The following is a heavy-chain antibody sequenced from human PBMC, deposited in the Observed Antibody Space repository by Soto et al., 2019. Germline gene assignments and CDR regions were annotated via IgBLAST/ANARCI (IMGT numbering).Heavy chain of an antibody. CDR2: ISSSSSYI. CDR3: ARDQGSSWYQGGDYYYGMDV. Sequence: PGGSLRLSXAASGFTFSSYSMNWVRQAPGKGLEWVSSISSSSSYIYYADSVKGRFTISRDNAKNSLYLQMNSLRAEDTAVYYCARDQGSSWYQGGDYYYGMDVWGQGTTVTVSS. CDR1: GFTFSSYS. J-gene: IGHJ6*02. V-gene: IGHV3-21*01. D-gene: IGHD6-13*01.